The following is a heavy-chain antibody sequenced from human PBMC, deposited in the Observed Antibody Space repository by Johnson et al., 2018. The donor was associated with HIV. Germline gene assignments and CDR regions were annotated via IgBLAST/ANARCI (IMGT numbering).Heavy chain of an antibody. D-gene: IGHD4-17*01. Sequence: QVQLVESGGGVVRPGGSLRFSCAASGFIFDDYGMNWVRQAPGKGLEWVAVISYDGSNKYYPDSVKGRFTISRDNFKNTLYLQMNSLRVEDTAVYYCAREGGGHDYGDRDAFDIWGQGTMVTVSS. J-gene: IGHJ3*02. V-gene: IGHV3-30*19. CDR2: ISYDGSNK. CDR1: GFIFDDYG. CDR3: AREGGGHDYGDRDAFDI.